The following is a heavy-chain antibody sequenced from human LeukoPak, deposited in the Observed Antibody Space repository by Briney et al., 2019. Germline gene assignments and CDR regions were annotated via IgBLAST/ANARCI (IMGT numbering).Heavy chain of an antibody. D-gene: IGHD1-26*01. V-gene: IGHV3-7*05. J-gene: IGHJ4*02. CDR1: GFTFSDYW. CDR3: ARALVGATD. Sequence: GESLKISCAASGFTFSDYWMSWVRQAPGKGLEWVAHIKQDGSEKYYVDSVKGRFTISRDNAKNSLYLQMNSLRAEDTAVYYCARALVGATDWGQGTLVTVSS. CDR2: IKQDGSEK.